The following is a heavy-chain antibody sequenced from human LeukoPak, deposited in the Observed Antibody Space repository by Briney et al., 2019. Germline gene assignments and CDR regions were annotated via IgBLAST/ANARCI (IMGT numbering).Heavy chain of an antibody. D-gene: IGHD3-10*01. J-gene: IGHJ6*02. CDR2: ISYDGSNK. V-gene: IGHV3-30*18. Sequence: GGSLRLSCAASGFTFSSYGMHWVRQAPGKGLEWVAVISYDGSNKYYADSVKGRFTISRDNSKNTLCLQMNSLRAEDTAVYYCAKSRVRTSYYYYGMDVWGQGTTVTVSS. CDR3: AKSRVRTSYYYYGMDV. CDR1: GFTFSSYG.